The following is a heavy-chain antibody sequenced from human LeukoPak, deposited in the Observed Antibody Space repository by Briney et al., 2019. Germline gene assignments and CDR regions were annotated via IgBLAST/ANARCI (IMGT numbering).Heavy chain of an antibody. CDR1: GGSISSYY. V-gene: IGHV4-59*01. CDR3: AGSITIFGVVVDAFDI. CDR2: IYYSGST. J-gene: IGHJ3*02. D-gene: IGHD3-3*01. Sequence: SETLSLTCTVSGGSISSYYWSWIRQPPGKGLEWIGYIYYSGSTNYNPSLKSRVTISVDTSKNQFSLKLSSVTAADTAVYYCAGSITIFGVVVDAFDIWGQGTMVTVSS.